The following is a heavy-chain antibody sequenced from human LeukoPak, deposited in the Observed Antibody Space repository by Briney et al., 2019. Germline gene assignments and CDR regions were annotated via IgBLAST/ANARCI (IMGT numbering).Heavy chain of an antibody. CDR1: GFTFSSHW. D-gene: IGHD2-21*02. V-gene: IGHV3-7*03. Sequence: PGGSLRLSCAASGFTFSSHWMTWVRQAPGKGLEWVANIKEDGSKKNYVDSVKGRFTISRDNPKNSLYLQMNSLRAEDTALYYCARTCGGDCSYFDYWGQGTLVTVSS. CDR2: IKEDGSKK. CDR3: ARTCGGDCSYFDY. J-gene: IGHJ4*02.